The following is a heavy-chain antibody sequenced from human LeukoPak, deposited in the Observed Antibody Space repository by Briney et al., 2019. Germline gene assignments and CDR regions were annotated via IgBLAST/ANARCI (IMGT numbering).Heavy chain of an antibody. J-gene: IGHJ4*02. CDR3: AKVGELVGATTQHEGYFDY. CDR1: GFTLSSYA. V-gene: IGHV3-23*01. D-gene: IGHD1-26*01. CDR2: VDGGGGGT. Sequence: GGSLRLSCAASGFTLSSYAMTWVRQAPGRGLEWVSSVDGGGGGTYYADSVKGRFTISRDNSKNTLYLQMSSLRAEDTAVYYCAKVGELVGATTQHEGYFDYWGQGTLVTVSS.